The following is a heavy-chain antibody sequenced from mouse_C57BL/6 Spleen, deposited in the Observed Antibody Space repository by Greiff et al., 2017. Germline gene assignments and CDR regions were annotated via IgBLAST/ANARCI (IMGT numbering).Heavy chain of an antibody. V-gene: IGHV1-82*01. Sequence: VQLQQSGPELVKPGASVKISCKASGYAFSSSWMNWVKQRPGKGLEWIGRIYPGDGDTNYTGKFKGKATLTADKSSSTAYMQLSSLTSENSAVYFCARAPLYDGYYSRYFDVWGTGTTVTVSS. CDR3: ARAPLYDGYYSRYFDV. J-gene: IGHJ1*03. CDR2: IYPGDGDT. CDR1: GYAFSSSW. D-gene: IGHD2-3*01.